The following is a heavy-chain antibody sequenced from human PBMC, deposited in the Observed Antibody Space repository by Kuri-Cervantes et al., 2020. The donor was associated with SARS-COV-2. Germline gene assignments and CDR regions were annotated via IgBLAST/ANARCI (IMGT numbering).Heavy chain of an antibody. CDR1: GYTFTSYG. D-gene: IGHD1-7*01. CDR3: ARGSSNITGTSNWFDP. Sequence: ASVKVSCKASGYTFTSYGISWVRQAPGQGLEWMGWISAYKGNTNYAQKLQGRVTMTTDTSTSTAYMELRILRADDTAVYSCARGSSNITGTSNWFDPWGQGTLVTVSS. CDR2: ISAYKGNT. J-gene: IGHJ5*01. V-gene: IGHV1-18*01.